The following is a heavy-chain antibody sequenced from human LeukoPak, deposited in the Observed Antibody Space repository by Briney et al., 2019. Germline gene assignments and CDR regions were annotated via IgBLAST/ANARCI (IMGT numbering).Heavy chain of an antibody. CDR2: ISPDGDER. Sequence: GGSLRLSCEASGLTFNSYAMNWVRRAPGKGLEWVALISPDGDERFYADSVRGRFTISRDNSNNMMFLQMNSLRAEDTATYYCAKSSGGSRPPSRIFDFWGRGTMVTVSS. J-gene: IGHJ4*02. D-gene: IGHD2-2*01. CDR1: GLTFNSYA. CDR3: AKSSGGSRPPSRIFDF. V-gene: IGHV3-23*01.